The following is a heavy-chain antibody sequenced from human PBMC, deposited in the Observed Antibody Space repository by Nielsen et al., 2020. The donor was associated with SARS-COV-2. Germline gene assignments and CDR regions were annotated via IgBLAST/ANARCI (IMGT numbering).Heavy chain of an antibody. J-gene: IGHJ4*02. CDR2: INHSGST. Sequence: GSLRLSCAVSGGSISSGGYYWSWIRQPPGKGLEWIGEINHSGSTNYNPSLKSRVTISVDTSKNQFSLKLSSVTAADTAVYYCARGPYYDSSGYYIYYFDYWGQGTLVTVSS. CDR1: GGSISSGGYY. V-gene: IGHV4-34*01. CDR3: ARGPYYDSSGYYIYYFDY. D-gene: IGHD3-22*01.